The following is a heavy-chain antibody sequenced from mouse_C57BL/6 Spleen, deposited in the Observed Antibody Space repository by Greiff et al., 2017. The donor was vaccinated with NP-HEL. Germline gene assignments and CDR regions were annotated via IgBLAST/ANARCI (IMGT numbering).Heavy chain of an antibody. CDR1: GYTFTDYY. J-gene: IGHJ4*01. Sequence: VQLQQSGPELVKPGASVKISCKASGYTFTDYYMNWVKQSHGKSLEWIGDINPNNGGTSYNQKFKGKATLTVDKSSSTAYMELRSLTSEDSAVYYCARGLYYYGSSYVTRDYAMDYWGQGTSVTVSS. CDR3: ARGLYYYGSSYVTRDYAMDY. D-gene: IGHD1-1*01. CDR2: INPNNGGT. V-gene: IGHV1-26*01.